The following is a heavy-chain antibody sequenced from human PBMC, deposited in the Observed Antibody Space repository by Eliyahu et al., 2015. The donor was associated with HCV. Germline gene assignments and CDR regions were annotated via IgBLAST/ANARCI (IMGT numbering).Heavy chain of an antibody. D-gene: IGHD6-13*01. CDR2: IKQDGSEK. CDR3: ARTPTGITAAAYSDY. CDR1: GXXFXGFW. Sequence: EVQLVESGGGLVXPGGSLXLXCAASGXXFXGFWXXWVRQAPGKGREWVANIKQDGSEKHYVDSVKGRFTISRDNARNSLYVQMNSLRAEDTAVYYCARTPTGITAAAYSDYWGQGTLVTVSS. V-gene: IGHV3-7*01. J-gene: IGHJ4*02.